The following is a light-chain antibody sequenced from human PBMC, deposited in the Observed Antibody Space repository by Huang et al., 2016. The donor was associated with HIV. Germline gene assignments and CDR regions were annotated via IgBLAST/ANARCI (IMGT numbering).Light chain of an antibody. CDR2: GSS. CDR1: QNINKD. J-gene: IGKJ2*01. V-gene: IGKV1-39*01. CDR3: QQSYNVPRT. Sequence: DIRMTQSPSSLSASVGDRVIITCRTSQNINKDLNWYQQMPGKAPKLLIYGSSTLQGGVSSRFSGSGSGTDFTLTIESLQPEDTAMYYCQQSYNVPRTFGQGT.